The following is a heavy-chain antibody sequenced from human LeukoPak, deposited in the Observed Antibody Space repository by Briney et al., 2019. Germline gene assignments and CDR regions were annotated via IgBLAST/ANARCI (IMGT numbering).Heavy chain of an antibody. J-gene: IGHJ6*03. CDR3: ARAAKWEFYHYYMDV. Sequence: GGSLRLSCVASEFTFSSYSMIWVRQAPGKGLEWISYISNGRGNRYYADSVKGRFTISRDNAKNLLYLQMNNLRADDTAVYYCARAAKWEFYHYYMDVWGKGTTVAVSS. CDR2: ISNGRGNR. V-gene: IGHV3-48*01. D-gene: IGHD1-26*01. CDR1: EFTFSSYS.